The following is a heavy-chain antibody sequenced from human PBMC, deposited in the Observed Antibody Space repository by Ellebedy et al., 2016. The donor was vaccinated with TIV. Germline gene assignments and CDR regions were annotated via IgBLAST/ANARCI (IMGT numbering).Heavy chain of an antibody. Sequence: GGSLRLXXAASGFTFSNHAMAWVRQAPGKGLEWVSSITSTADRTHYADSVKGRFTISRDNSKNTVDLQMNSLRAEDTALYFCARLSGKYYFDDWGQGTLVTVSS. J-gene: IGHJ4*02. CDR1: GFTFSNHA. CDR2: ITSTADRT. CDR3: ARLSGKYYFDD. V-gene: IGHV3-23*01.